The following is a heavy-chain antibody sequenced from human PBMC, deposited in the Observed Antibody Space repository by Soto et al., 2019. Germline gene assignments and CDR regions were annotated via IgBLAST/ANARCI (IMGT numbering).Heavy chain of an antibody. CDR2: IKQDGSEK. J-gene: IGHJ4*02. Sequence: GGSLRLSCAASGFTFSSYWMSWVRQAPGKGLEWVANIKQDGSEKYYVDSVKGRFTISRDNAKNSLYLQMNSLRAEDTAVYYCARSSHYYDSSGYYYEVGPYFDYWGQGTLVTVSS. V-gene: IGHV3-7*01. CDR3: ARSSHYYDSSGYYYEVGPYFDY. CDR1: GFTFSSYW. D-gene: IGHD3-22*01.